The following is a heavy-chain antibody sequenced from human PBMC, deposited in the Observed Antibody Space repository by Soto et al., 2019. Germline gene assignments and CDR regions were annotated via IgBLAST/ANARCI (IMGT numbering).Heavy chain of an antibody. CDR2: MNPNSGNT. J-gene: IGHJ6*02. CDR3: ARGPVYDFWSGYSPYYYYYGMDV. Sequence: ASVKVSCKASGYTVTSYDINWVRQATGQGLELMGWMNPNSGNTGYAQKFQGRVTMTRNTSISTAYMELSSLRSEDTAVYYCARGPVYDFWSGYSPYYYYYGMDVWGQGTTVTVSS. V-gene: IGHV1-8*01. CDR1: GYTVTSYD. D-gene: IGHD3-3*01.